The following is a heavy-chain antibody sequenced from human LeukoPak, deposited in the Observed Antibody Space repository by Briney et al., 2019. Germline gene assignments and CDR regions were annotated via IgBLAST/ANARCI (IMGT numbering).Heavy chain of an antibody. CDR2: ISYDGRNR. CDR1: GFTFSDYS. J-gene: IGHJ3*02. CDR3: AKDPNGDYIGTFDI. V-gene: IGHV3-30*18. D-gene: IGHD4-17*01. Sequence: GGSLRLSCAASGFTFSDYSMNWVRQAPGKGLEWVAVISYDGRNRYYADSVKGRFTISRDHSKNMVYLQMDSLRAEDTAMYYCAKDPNGDYIGTFDIWGQGTMVTVSS.